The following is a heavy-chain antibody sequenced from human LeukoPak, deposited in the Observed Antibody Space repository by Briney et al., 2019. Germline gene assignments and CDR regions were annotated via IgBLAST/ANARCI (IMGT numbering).Heavy chain of an antibody. Sequence: SQTLSLTCTVSGGSINSGSYYWSWIRQPAGKGLEWIGRIYTSGSTNYNPSLKSRATISVDTPKNQFSLNLNSVTAADSVVYYCARRAGYESGGYLDYWGQGILVTVSS. V-gene: IGHV4-61*02. CDR3: ARRAGYESGGYLDY. CDR1: GGSINSGSYY. D-gene: IGHD3-22*01. CDR2: IYTSGST. J-gene: IGHJ4*02.